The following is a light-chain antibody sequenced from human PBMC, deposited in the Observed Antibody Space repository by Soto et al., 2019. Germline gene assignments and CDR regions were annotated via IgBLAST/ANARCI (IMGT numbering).Light chain of an antibody. CDR1: QSVSSSY. CDR3: QHYDNWRGT. Sequence: EIVLTQSPGTLSLSPGERATLSCRASQSVSSSYLAWYQQKPGQAPRLLIYGASTRATGIPARFSGSGSGTEFTLTISSLQSEDFAVYYCQHYDNWRGTFGGGTKVDIK. V-gene: IGKV3-15*01. J-gene: IGKJ4*01. CDR2: GAS.